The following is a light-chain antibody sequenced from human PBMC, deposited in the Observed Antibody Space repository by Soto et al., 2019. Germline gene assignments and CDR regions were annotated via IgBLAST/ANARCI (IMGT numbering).Light chain of an antibody. J-gene: IGKJ4*01. Sequence: EIVLTQSPATLSLSPGERATLSCRASQSVSIYLAWYQQKPGQAPRLLIYDASKRATGIPARFSGSGSGTDFPLAISSLEPEDFAVYYCQQRGDWPLTFGGGTKVEIK. CDR3: QQRGDWPLT. CDR1: QSVSIY. CDR2: DAS. V-gene: IGKV3-11*01.